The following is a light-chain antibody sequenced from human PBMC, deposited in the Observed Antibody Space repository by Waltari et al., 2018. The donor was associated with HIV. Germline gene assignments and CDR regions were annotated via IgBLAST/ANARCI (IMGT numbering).Light chain of an antibody. CDR1: SSNIGSNY. CDR3: AVWDDSLSGWV. J-gene: IGLJ3*02. CDR2: RHD. V-gene: IGLV1-47*01. Sequence: QSVLTQPPSASGTPGQRVTISCSGSSSNIGSNYLYWYQQVPGPTPKPLNYRHDQRPTGFPDQFSGSKSGTSASLAISGLRSEDEADYYCAVWDDSLSGWVFGGGTKLTVL.